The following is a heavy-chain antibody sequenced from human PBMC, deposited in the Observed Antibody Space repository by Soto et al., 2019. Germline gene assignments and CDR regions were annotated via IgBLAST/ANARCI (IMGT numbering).Heavy chain of an antibody. J-gene: IGHJ6*02. CDR2: INAGNGNT. Sequence: GASVKVSCKASGYTFTSYAMHWVRQAPGQRLEWMGWINAGNGNTKYSQKFQGRVTITRDTSASTAYMELSSLRSEDTAVYYCARERITIFGAVAGMDVWGQGTTVTSP. CDR1: GYTFTSYA. D-gene: IGHD3-3*01. V-gene: IGHV1-3*01. CDR3: ARERITIFGAVAGMDV.